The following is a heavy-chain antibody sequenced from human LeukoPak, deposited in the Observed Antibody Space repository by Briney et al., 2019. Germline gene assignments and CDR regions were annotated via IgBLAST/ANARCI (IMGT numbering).Heavy chain of an antibody. J-gene: IGHJ4*02. CDR3: AKGGRGNGEVY. D-gene: IGHD2-8*01. CDR2: IKQDGTEK. Sequence: PGGSLRLSCAASGFTFSNYWMTWVRQAPGKGLEWVANIKQDGTEKYYVDSVKGRFTISRDNAKSSLFLQMNDLRAEDTAVYYCAKGGRGNGEVYWGQGTLVTVSS. V-gene: IGHV3-7*01. CDR1: GFTFSNYW.